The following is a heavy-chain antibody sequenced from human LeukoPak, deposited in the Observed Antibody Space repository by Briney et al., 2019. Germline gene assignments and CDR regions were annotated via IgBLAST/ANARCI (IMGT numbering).Heavy chain of an antibody. Sequence: GGSLRLSCAASGFGFSNYWMSWVRQAPGKGLEWVAYIKVDGTDKYYLDSVEGRLTISRDNAKNSLYLQMNRLRAEDTAVYYCTTIGGLGTDDYWGQGTLVTVSS. CDR3: TTIGGLGTDDY. D-gene: IGHD7-27*01. J-gene: IGHJ4*02. V-gene: IGHV3-7*01. CDR1: GFGFSNYW. CDR2: IKVDGTDK.